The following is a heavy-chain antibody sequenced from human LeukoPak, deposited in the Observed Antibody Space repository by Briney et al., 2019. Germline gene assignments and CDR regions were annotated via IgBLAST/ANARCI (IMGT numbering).Heavy chain of an antibody. V-gene: IGHV3-7*03. CDR3: ARAHSSGYFWAYYFDY. D-gene: IGHD3-22*01. J-gene: IGHJ4*02. Sequence: GGSLRLSCAASGFTFSSYAMSWVRQAPGKGLEWVANIKQDGSDKYYVDSVKGRFTISRDNAKNSLYLQMNSLRAEGTAVYYCARAHSSGYFWAYYFDYWGQGTLVTVSS. CDR2: IKQDGSDK. CDR1: GFTFSSYA.